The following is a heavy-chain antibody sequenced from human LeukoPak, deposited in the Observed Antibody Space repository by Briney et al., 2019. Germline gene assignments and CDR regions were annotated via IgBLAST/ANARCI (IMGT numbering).Heavy chain of an antibody. D-gene: IGHD2-2*01. J-gene: IGHJ5*02. CDR3: ARGGYCSRTTCYRGIVVGFDP. CDR2: INHSGST. CDR1: GGSFSGYY. Sequence: SSETLSLTCAVYGGSFSGYYWSWIRQPPGKGLEWIGEINHSGSTNYNPSLKSRVTISVDTSKNQFSLKLSSVTAADTAVYYCARGGYCSRTTCYRGIVVGFDPWGQGTLVTVSS. V-gene: IGHV4-34*01.